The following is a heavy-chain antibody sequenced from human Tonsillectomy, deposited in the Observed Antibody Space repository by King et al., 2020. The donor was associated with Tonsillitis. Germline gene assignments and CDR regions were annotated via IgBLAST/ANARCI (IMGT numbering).Heavy chain of an antibody. Sequence: VQLVQSGAEVRKPGESLKISCKGSGYTFTNYWIGWVRQIPGKGLEWMGIIYPGDSDTRYSPSFQGQVTISADKSIGTAYLQWSSLKASDTAMYYCARQSTFSSSWYTFFDYWGQGTLVTVSS. CDR1: GYTFTNYW. CDR3: ARQSTFSSSWYTFFDY. CDR2: IYPGDSDT. V-gene: IGHV5-51*01. D-gene: IGHD6-13*01. J-gene: IGHJ4*02.